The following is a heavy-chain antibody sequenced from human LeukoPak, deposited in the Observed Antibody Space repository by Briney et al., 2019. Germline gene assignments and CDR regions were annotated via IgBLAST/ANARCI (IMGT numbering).Heavy chain of an antibody. D-gene: IGHD5-12*01. CDR1: GFTFSSYE. CDR3: AREKRSGYDYYYYYGMDV. CDR2: ISSSGSTI. V-gene: IGHV3-48*03. Sequence: GGSLRLSCAASGFTFSSYEMNWVRQAPGKGLEWVSYISSSGSTIYYADSVKGRFTISRDNVKSSLYLQMNSLRAEDTAVYYCAREKRSGYDYYYYYGMDVWGKGTTVSVSS. J-gene: IGHJ6*04.